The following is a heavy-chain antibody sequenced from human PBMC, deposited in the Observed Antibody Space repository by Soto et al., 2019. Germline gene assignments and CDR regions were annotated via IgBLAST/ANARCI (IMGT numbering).Heavy chain of an antibody. CDR1: GFTFSNAW. Sequence: GGSLRLSCAASGFTFSNAWMSWVRQAPGKGLEWVGRIKSKTDGGTTDYAAPVKGRFTISRDDSKNTLYLQMNSLKTEDTAVYYCTTQDCSSTSCYDYWGQGTLVTVSS. J-gene: IGHJ4*02. V-gene: IGHV3-15*01. CDR3: TTQDCSSTSCYDY. D-gene: IGHD2-2*01. CDR2: IKSKTDGGTT.